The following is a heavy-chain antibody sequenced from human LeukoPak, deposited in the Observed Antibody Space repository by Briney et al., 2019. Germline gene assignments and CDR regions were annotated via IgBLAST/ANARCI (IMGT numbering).Heavy chain of an antibody. V-gene: IGHV3-66*01. Sequence: PGGSLRLSCAASGFTVSSNYMSWVRQAPGKGLEWVSVIYSGGSTYYADSVKGRFTISRDNSKNTLYLQMNSLRAEDTAVYYCARTNYYGSGSYYGPYYYYGMDVWGQGTTVTVSS. CDR2: IYSGGST. D-gene: IGHD3-10*01. CDR1: GFTVSSNY. CDR3: ARTNYYGSGSYYGPYYYYGMDV. J-gene: IGHJ6*02.